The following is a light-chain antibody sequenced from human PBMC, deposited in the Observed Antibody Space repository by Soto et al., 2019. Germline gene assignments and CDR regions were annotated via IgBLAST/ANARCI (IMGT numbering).Light chain of an antibody. Sequence: EIVLTQSPGTLSLSPGEGATLSCRASQSINSFLAWYQQRRGQAPRLPIHGASNRATGIPDRFSGSGSGTDFTLTISRLEPEDFAVYYCQQYGGSPRTFGQGTKVDIK. CDR3: QQYGGSPRT. CDR1: QSINSF. V-gene: IGKV3-20*01. CDR2: GAS. J-gene: IGKJ1*01.